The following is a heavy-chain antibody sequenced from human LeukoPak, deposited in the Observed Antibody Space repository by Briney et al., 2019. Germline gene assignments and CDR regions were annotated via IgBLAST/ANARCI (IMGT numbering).Heavy chain of an antibody. D-gene: IGHD2-2*02. CDR2: IYYSGDS. Sequence: SETLSLTCTVSGGSITSSSHYWGWIRQPPGKGLEWIGSIYYSGDSYYNPSLKSRVTISVDTSRSQFSLSLSSMTAADTAVYYCARRVVPAAIRRGQKLGFDYWGQGTLVTVSS. CDR1: GGSITSSSHY. CDR3: ARRVVPAAIRRGQKLGFDY. V-gene: IGHV4-39*01. J-gene: IGHJ4*02.